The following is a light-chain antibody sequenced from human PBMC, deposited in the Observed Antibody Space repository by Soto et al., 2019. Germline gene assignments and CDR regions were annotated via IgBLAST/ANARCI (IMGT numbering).Light chain of an antibody. CDR3: AAWDDSLSGV. CDR1: SSNIGSNY. J-gene: IGLJ3*02. V-gene: IGLV1-47*02. Sequence: QAVLTQPPSASGTPGQGVTISCSGSSSNIGSNYVYWYQQLPVTAPKLLIYSNNQRPSGVPDRFSGSKSGTSASLAISGLRSEDEADYYCAAWDDSLSGVFGGGTKLTVL. CDR2: SNN.